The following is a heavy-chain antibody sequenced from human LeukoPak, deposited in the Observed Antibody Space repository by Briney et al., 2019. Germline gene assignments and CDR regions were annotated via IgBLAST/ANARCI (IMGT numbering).Heavy chain of an antibody. CDR1: GFTFSSYG. CDR3: AKDRRLLWFGELKFDP. CDR2: ISYDGSNK. Sequence: PGRSLRLSCAASGFTFSSYGMHWVRQAPGKGLEWVAVISYDGSNKYCADSVKGRFTISRDNSKNTLYLQMNSLRAEDTAVYYCAKDRRLLWFGELKFDPWGQGTLVTVSS. D-gene: IGHD3-10*01. J-gene: IGHJ5*02. V-gene: IGHV3-30*18.